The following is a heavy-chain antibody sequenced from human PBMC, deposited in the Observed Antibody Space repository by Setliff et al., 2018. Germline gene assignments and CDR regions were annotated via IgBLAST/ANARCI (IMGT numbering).Heavy chain of an antibody. J-gene: IGHJ3*02. D-gene: IGHD3-22*01. CDR3: ARDVFPYHYEGAFDI. Sequence: ASVKVSCKASGYTFTSHYMHWVRQAPGLGLEWMGTINPSSGRTSYAQKFQGRVTMTRDTSTSTVYMDMSSLRSEDTAVYYCARDVFPYHYEGAFDIWGQGTIVTVSS. CDR1: GYTFTSHY. V-gene: IGHV1-46*01. CDR2: INPSSGRT.